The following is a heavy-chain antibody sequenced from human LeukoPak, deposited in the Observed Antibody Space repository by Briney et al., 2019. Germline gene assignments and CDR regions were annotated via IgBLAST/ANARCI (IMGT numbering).Heavy chain of an antibody. CDR3: SRDRPTTYYYHHMDV. J-gene: IGHJ6*03. D-gene: IGHD5-12*01. CDR1: GGSISSGNYY. Sequence: SETLSLTCTVSGGSISSGNYYWSWIRQPAGKGLEWIGRMSTSGTTNYNPSLKSRVTISVDTSNNQFSLKLSSVTAADTAVYYCSRDRPTTYYYHHMDVWGKGTTVTVSS. V-gene: IGHV4-61*02. CDR2: MSTSGTT.